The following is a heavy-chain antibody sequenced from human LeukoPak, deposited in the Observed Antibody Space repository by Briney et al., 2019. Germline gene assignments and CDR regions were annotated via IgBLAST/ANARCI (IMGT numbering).Heavy chain of an antibody. CDR1: GGTFSSYA. Sequence: SVKVSCKASGGTFSSYAISWVRQAPGQGLEWMGRIIPIFGTANYAQKFQGRVTITTDESTSTAYMELSSLRSEDTAVDYCARELRSWYDIYFDYWGQGTLVTVSS. D-gene: IGHD6-13*01. J-gene: IGHJ4*02. CDR2: IIPIFGTA. CDR3: ARELRSWYDIYFDY. V-gene: IGHV1-69*05.